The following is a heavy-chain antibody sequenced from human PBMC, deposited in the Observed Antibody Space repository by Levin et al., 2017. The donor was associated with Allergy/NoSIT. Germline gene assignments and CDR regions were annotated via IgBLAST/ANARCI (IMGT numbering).Heavy chain of an antibody. CDR2: IYHSGST. J-gene: IGHJ5*02. CDR3: ARRVDCSGGNCGTGP. V-gene: IGHV4-4*02. D-gene: IGHD2-15*01. CDR1: GGSISSSNW. Sequence: GSLRLSCAVSGGSISSSNWWSWVRQPPGKGLEWIGEIYHSGSTNYNPSLKSRVTISVDKSKNQFSLKLSSVTAADTAVYYCARRVDCSGGNCGTGPWGQGTLVTVSS.